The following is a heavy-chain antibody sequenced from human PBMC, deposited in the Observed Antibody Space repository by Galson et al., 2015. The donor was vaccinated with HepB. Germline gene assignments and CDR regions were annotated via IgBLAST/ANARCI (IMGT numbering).Heavy chain of an antibody. Sequence: SVKVSCKASGYTFTSYGISWVRQAPGQGLEWMGWISAYNGNTNYAQKLQGRVTMTTDTSTSTVYMELSSLRSEDTAVYYCARALKDYYDSSGQFDYWGQGTLVTVSS. J-gene: IGHJ4*02. D-gene: IGHD3-22*01. CDR1: GYTFTSYG. V-gene: IGHV1-18*01. CDR2: ISAYNGNT. CDR3: ARALKDYYDSSGQFDY.